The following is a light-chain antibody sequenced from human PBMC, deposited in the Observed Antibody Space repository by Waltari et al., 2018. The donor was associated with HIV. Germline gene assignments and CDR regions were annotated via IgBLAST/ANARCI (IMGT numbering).Light chain of an antibody. CDR2: RNN. J-gene: IGLJ1*01. CDR1: SSNIGRNY. Sequence: QSVLTQPPSASGTPGQRVTISCSGSSSNIGRNYVYWHQQLPGTAPKLLIYRNNQLPSGVPDRFSGSKSGTSASLAINGLRSEDEADYYCAAWNDSLSGYVFGTGTKVTV. V-gene: IGLV1-47*01. CDR3: AAWNDSLSGYV.